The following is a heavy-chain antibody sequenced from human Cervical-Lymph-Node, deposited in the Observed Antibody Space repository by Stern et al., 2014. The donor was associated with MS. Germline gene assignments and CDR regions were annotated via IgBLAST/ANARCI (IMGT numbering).Heavy chain of an antibody. D-gene: IGHD5-18*01. V-gene: IGHV1-2*06. CDR1: GYTFIGYY. CDR2: IIPNSGGP. J-gene: IGHJ3*02. CDR3: ARGYRDVFDI. Sequence: VQLVESGAEVKKPGASVKVSCKTSGYTFIGYYMHWVRQAPGQGLEWMGRIIPNSGGPNYAQKFQGRVTMTRDTSISTAYMELSSLRSDDTAVYYCARGYRDVFDIWGQGTMVTVSS.